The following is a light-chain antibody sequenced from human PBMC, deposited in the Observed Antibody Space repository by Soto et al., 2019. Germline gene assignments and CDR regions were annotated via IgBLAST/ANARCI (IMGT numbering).Light chain of an antibody. Sequence: EIVLTQSPATLSLSPGERATLSCRASPSVSSYLAWSQQRPGQAPRLLLYDASNMATDILARFSGSGSGTDVTITISSLEPEDFAVYDCQQRSNWPMYTFGQGTKLESK. CDR1: PSVSSY. CDR2: DAS. J-gene: IGKJ2*01. CDR3: QQRSNWPMYT. V-gene: IGKV3-11*01.